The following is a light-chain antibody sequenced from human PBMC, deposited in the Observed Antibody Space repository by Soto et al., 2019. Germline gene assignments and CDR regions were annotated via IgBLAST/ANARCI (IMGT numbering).Light chain of an antibody. V-gene: IGLV2-14*01. J-gene: IGLJ1*01. Sequence: QSALTQPASVSGSPGQSIAISCTGTRSDVGAYNYVSRYQQHPGKAPKLMISEVTNRPSGVSDRFSGSRSGNTASLTISGLQAEDEADYYCSSFTSRFTFVFGTGTKVTVL. CDR1: RSDVGAYNY. CDR3: SSFTSRFTFV. CDR2: EVT.